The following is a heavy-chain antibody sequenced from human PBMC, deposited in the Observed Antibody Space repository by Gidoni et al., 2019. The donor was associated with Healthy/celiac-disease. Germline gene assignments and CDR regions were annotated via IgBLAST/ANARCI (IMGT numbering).Heavy chain of an antibody. Sequence: QVQLVQSGAEVKKPGTSVKVSCKVSGYTLTELSMHWVRQAPGKGLEWMGGFDPEDGETIYAQKFQGRVTMTEDTSTDTAYMELSSLRSEDTAVYYCATDLPIVVVPAAIPHSPYGMDVWGQGTTVTVSS. CDR3: ATDLPIVVVPAAIPHSPYGMDV. V-gene: IGHV1-24*01. CDR1: GYTLTELS. D-gene: IGHD2-2*01. J-gene: IGHJ6*02. CDR2: FDPEDGET.